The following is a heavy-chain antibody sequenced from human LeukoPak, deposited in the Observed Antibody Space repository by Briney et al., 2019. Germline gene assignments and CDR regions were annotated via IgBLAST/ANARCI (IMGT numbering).Heavy chain of an antibody. CDR2: IYMTGST. CDR3: ARVALFGSGSYYWFDP. Sequence: SETLSLTRTVSGGSISGHFRSWIRQPAGKGLEWIGRIYMTGSTNYNPSLKSRVTMSVDMSKDQFSLKLSSVTAGDTAVYFCARVALFGSGSYYWFDPWGQGTLVTVSS. CDR1: GGSISGHF. V-gene: IGHV4-4*07. J-gene: IGHJ5*02. D-gene: IGHD3-10*01.